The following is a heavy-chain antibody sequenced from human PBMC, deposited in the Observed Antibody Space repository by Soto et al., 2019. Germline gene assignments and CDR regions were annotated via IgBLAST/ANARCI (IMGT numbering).Heavy chain of an antibody. Sequence: EVQLVESGGGLVKPGGSLRLSCAASGFTFSSYSMNWVRQAPGKGLEWVSSISSSSSYIYYADSVKGRFTISRDNAKNSLYLKMNSLRDEDTAVYYSARDFITIFGVEKNPRYYYYYGMDVWGQGTTVTVSS. CDR2: ISSSSSYI. CDR3: ARDFITIFGVEKNPRYYYYYGMDV. CDR1: GFTFSSYS. D-gene: IGHD3-3*01. V-gene: IGHV3-21*01. J-gene: IGHJ6*02.